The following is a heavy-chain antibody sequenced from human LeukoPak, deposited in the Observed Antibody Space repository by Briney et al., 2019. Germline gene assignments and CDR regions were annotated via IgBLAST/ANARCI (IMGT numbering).Heavy chain of an antibody. CDR1: GFTFSSYA. V-gene: IGHV3-23*01. CDR3: ANALGGLAVAAPGDY. Sequence: PGGSLRLSCAASGFTFSSYAMSWVRQAPGKGLEWVSAISGSGGSTYYADSVKGRFTISRDNSKNTLYLQMNSLRAEDTAVYYCANALGGLAVAAPGDYWGQGTLVTVSS. D-gene: IGHD6-19*01. J-gene: IGHJ4*02. CDR2: ISGSGGST.